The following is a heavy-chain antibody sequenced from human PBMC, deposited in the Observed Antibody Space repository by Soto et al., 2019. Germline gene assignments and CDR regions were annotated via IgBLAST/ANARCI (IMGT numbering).Heavy chain of an antibody. J-gene: IGHJ4*02. V-gene: IGHV3-74*01. Sequence: EVQLVEAGGDLVQPGGSLRLSCVASGFTISNYWMHWVRQAPGKGLIWVSRISPDGSTTNYADSVKGRFTISRDNAKNTLYLQMDSLRAEDTALYYCTRVISGSSGLFDYWGQVTLVTVYS. D-gene: IGHD1-26*01. CDR2: ISPDGSTT. CDR3: TRVISGSSGLFDY. CDR1: GFTISNYW.